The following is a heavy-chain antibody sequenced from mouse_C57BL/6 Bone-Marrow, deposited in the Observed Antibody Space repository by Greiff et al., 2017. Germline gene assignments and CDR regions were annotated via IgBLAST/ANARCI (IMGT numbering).Heavy chain of an antibody. V-gene: IGHV2-3*01. CDR3: ATITTVVARYAMDY. D-gene: IGHD1-1*01. CDR2: IWGDGST. Sequence: VKVVESGPGLVAPSQSLSITCTVSGFSLTSYGVSWVRPPPGKGLEWLGVIWGDGSTNYHSALISRLSISKDNSKSQVFLKLNSLQTDDTATYYGATITTVVARYAMDYWGQGTSVTVSS. J-gene: IGHJ4*01. CDR1: GFSLTSYG.